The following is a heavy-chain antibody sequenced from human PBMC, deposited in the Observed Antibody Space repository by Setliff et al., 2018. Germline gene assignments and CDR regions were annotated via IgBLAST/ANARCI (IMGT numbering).Heavy chain of an antibody. CDR2: IFPADSET. CDR3: ARLPSTGSAFFQH. CDR1: GYNFNSHW. J-gene: IGHJ1*01. D-gene: IGHD1-1*01. V-gene: IGHV5-51*01. Sequence: PGESLKISCATSGYNFNSHWIAWVRQVPGGGLEWMGLIFPADSETRYSPSFQGQFTMSVDTSINTAYLQWNSLKASDTALYFCARLPSTGSAFFQHWGQGTLVTV.